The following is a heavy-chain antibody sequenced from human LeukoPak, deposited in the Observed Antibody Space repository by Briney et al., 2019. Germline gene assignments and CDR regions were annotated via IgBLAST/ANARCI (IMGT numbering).Heavy chain of an antibody. J-gene: IGHJ4*02. Sequence: SQTLSLTCAISGDSVSSNSAAWNWIRQSPSRGLEWLGRTYYRSKWYNDYAVSVKSRITINPDTSKNQFSLQLNSVTPEDTAVYYCARDIVVVPAASPGGKIDYWGQGTLVTVSS. V-gene: IGHV6-1*01. CDR1: GDSVSSNSAA. CDR2: TYYRSKWYN. CDR3: ARDIVVVPAASPGGKIDY. D-gene: IGHD2-2*01.